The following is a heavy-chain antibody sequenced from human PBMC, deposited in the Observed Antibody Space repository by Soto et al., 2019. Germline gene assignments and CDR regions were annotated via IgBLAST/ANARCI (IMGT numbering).Heavy chain of an antibody. V-gene: IGHV4-34*01. CDR3: ARGLGNCSSTSCALGTWFDP. CDR2: INHSGST. J-gene: IGHJ5*02. D-gene: IGHD2-2*01. CDR1: GGSFSGYY. Sequence: SETLSLTCAVYGGSFSGYYWSWIRQPPGKGLEWIGEINHSGSTNYNPSLKSRVTISVDTSKNQFSLKLSSVTAADTAVYYCARGLGNCSSTSCALGTWFDPWGQGTLVTVSS.